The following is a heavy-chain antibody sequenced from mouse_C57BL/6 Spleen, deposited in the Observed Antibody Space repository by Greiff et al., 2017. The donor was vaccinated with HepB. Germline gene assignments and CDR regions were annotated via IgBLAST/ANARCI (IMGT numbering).Heavy chain of an antibody. J-gene: IGHJ2*01. V-gene: IGHV1-50*01. D-gene: IGHD1-1*01. CDR1: GYTFTSYW. CDR2: IEPSDSYT. Sequence: QVQLQQPGAELVKPGASVKLSCKASGYTFTSYWMQWVKQRPGQGLEWIGEIEPSDSYTNYNQKFKGKATLTVDTSSSTAYMQLSSLTSEDSAVYYCASVVAYYFDYWGQGTTLTVSS. CDR3: ASVVAYYFDY.